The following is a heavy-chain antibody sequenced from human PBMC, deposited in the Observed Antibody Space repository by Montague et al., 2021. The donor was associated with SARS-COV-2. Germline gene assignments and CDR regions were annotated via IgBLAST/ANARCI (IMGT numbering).Heavy chain of an antibody. CDR3: AKGFTYYFASGGYPNYFDP. CDR1: GFTFSSYA. J-gene: IGHJ5*02. D-gene: IGHD3-10*01. Sequence: SLRLSCAASGFTFSSYAMIWVRQAPGKGLEWVSTISSTVGSTYYADSVKGRFIISRDNSRNTVYMQMNNLRAEDTAVYYCAKGFTYYFASGGYPNYFDPWGQGTLVSVSS. V-gene: IGHV3-23*01. CDR2: ISSTVGST.